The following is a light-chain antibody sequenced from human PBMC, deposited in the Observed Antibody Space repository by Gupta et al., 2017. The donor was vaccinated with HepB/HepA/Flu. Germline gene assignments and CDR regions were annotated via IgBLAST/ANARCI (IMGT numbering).Light chain of an antibody. CDR2: DVS. J-gene: IGLJ3*02. CDR1: SSDVGGYNY. CDR3: SSYTSSSTWV. Sequence: QSALTQPASVSASPGQSITISCTGTSSDVGGYNYVSWYQQHPGKAPKLMIYDVSNRPSGVSIRFSGSKSGNTASLTISGLQAEDEADYYCSSYTSSSTWVFGGGTKLTVL. V-gene: IGLV2-14*01.